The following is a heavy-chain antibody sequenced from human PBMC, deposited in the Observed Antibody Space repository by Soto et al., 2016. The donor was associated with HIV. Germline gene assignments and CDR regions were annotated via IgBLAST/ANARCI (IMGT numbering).Heavy chain of an antibody. D-gene: IGHD1-26*01. J-gene: IGHJ4*02. CDR1: GASFNDYY. CDR2: INSSGSA. CDR3: ASFGLQWECPYFDY. V-gene: IGHV4-34*01. Sequence: QVRLEEWGAGLLKPAETLSLNCAVYGASFNDYYWSWIRQSPERGLEWIGEINSSGSANYNPSLKSRVTMSIDTVKKQFFMKMTSVTAADTAIYYAASFGLQWECPYFDYVGPGTLGPPSLQ.